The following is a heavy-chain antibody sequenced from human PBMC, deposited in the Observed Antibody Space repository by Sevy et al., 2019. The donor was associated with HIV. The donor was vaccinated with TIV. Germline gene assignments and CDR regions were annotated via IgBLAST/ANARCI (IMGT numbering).Heavy chain of an antibody. CDR2: INPNSGGT. CDR3: ERERVYCSGGSCKPGGWFDP. CDR1: GYTFTGYY. D-gene: IGHD2-15*01. V-gene: IGHV1-2*02. J-gene: IGHJ5*02. Sequence: ASVKVSCKASGYTFTGYYMHWVRQAPGQGLEWMGWINPNSGGTNYAQRFQGRVTMTRDTSISTAYMGLSRLRSDDTAVYYCERERVYCSGGSCKPGGWFDPWGQGTLVTVSS.